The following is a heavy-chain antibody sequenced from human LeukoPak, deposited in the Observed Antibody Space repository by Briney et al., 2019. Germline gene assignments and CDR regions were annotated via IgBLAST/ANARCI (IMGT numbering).Heavy chain of an antibody. J-gene: IGHJ4*02. Sequence: GGSLSLSRAASGFTFSSYAMSGVRQAPGKGVAGVSAISGSGGSQYYTDSVKGRFTISRDNSKNTLYLQKNSLRAEDTAVYYCAKVQPFYYYDSSGYYYFDYWGQGTLVTVSS. CDR2: ISGSGGSQ. CDR3: AKVQPFYYYDSSGYYYFDY. V-gene: IGHV3-23*01. D-gene: IGHD3-22*01. CDR1: GFTFSSYA.